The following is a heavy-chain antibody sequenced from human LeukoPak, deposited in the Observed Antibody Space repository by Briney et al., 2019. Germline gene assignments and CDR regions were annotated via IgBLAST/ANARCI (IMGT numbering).Heavy chain of an antibody. J-gene: IGHJ4*02. CDR1: GYTFTGYY. V-gene: IGHV1-2*02. Sequence: ASVKVSCKASGYTFTGYYMHWVRQAPGQGLEWMGWINPNSGGTNYAQKFQGRVTMTRDTSISTAYMELSRLRSDDTAVYYCARAALSTRSRFDYWGQGTLVTVSS. CDR2: INPNSGGT. CDR3: ARAALSTRSRFDY.